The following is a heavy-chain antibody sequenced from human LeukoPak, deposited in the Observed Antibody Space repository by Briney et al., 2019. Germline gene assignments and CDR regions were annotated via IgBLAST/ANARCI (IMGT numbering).Heavy chain of an antibody. CDR2: INPNSGGT. J-gene: IGHJ4*02. D-gene: IGHD3-10*01. V-gene: IGHV1-2*02. Sequence: ASVKVSCKASGYTFTSYYMHWVRQAPGQGLEWMGWINPNSGGTNYAQKFQGRVTMTRDTSISTAYMELGRLRSDDTAVYYCARSGLLWFGELLFVDYWGQGTLVTVSS. CDR3: ARSGLLWFGELLFVDY. CDR1: GYTFTSYY.